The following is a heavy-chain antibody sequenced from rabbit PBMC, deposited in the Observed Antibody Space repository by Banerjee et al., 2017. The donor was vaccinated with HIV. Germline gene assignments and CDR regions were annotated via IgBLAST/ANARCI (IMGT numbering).Heavy chain of an antibody. Sequence: QSLEESGGDLVKPGASLTLTCTASGFSFSSSYYMCWVRQAPGKGLEWSACIDAGNTYYASWAKGRFTISKASSTTVTLQMTNLTAADTATYFCASDLYSSDWGDFDLWGQGTLVTVS. J-gene: IGHJ4*01. V-gene: IGHV1S40*01. CDR2: IDAGNT. D-gene: IGHD4-1*01. CDR3: ASDLYSSDWGDFDL. CDR1: GFSFSSSYY.